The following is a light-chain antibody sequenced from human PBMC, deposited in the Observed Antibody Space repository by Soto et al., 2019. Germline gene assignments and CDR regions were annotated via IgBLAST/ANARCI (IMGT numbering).Light chain of an antibody. CDR3: QQYNNLLLIT. J-gene: IGKJ5*01. Sequence: EIVMTRSPATLSVSPGERATLSCRASQSVSSNLAWYQQKPGQAPRLLIYGASTRATGIPARFSGSGSGTEFTLTISSLQSEDFAVYYCQQYNNLLLITLGQGTRLEIK. CDR2: GAS. CDR1: QSVSSN. V-gene: IGKV3-15*01.